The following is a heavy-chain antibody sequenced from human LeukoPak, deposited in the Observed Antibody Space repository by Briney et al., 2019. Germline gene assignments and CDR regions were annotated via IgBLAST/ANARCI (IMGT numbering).Heavy chain of an antibody. CDR3: ASSRRGYDSSGYFDY. CDR1: GYTFTSYY. Sequence: ASVKVSYKASGYTFTSYYMHWVRQAPGQGLEWMGIINPSGGSTSYAQKFQGRVTMTRDMSTSTVYMELSSLRSEDTAVYYCASSRRGYDSSGYFDYWGQGTLVTVSS. V-gene: IGHV1-46*01. CDR2: INPSGGST. J-gene: IGHJ4*02. D-gene: IGHD3-22*01.